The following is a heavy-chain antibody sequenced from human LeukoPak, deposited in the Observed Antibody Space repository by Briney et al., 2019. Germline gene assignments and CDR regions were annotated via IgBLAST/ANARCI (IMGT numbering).Heavy chain of an antibody. CDR1: GFTVSSNY. D-gene: IGHD3-10*01. V-gene: IGHV3-53*01. Sequence: GGSLRLSCAASGFTVSSNYMSWVRQAPGKGLEWVSVIYSGGSTYYADSVKGRFTISRDNSKNTLYLQMNSLRAEDTAVYYCARDPHYYGSGGGTDYWGQGTPVTVSS. J-gene: IGHJ4*02. CDR2: IYSGGST. CDR3: ARDPHYYGSGGGTDY.